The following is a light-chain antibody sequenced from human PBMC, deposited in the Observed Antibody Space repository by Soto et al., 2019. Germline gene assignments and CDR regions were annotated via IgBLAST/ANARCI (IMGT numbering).Light chain of an antibody. V-gene: IGKV3-20*01. J-gene: IGKJ4*01. CDR2: GAS. Sequence: EIVLTQSPGTLSLSPGERATLSCRASQSVSSSYLAWYQQKPGQAPRILIYGASSRATGIPDRFSGSGSRTDFTITIIRLEPEAFSVYYCQLYDSSPLTFGGRTKLEIK. CDR1: QSVSSSY. CDR3: QLYDSSPLT.